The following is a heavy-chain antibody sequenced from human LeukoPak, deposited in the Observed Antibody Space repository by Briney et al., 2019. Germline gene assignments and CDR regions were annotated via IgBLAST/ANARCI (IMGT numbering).Heavy chain of an antibody. CDR3: AKGPNYYDSSTYIDY. CDR2: ISASGGST. V-gene: IGHV3-23*01. D-gene: IGHD3-22*01. Sequence: GGSLRPSCVASGFTFSTYALTWVRQAPGKGLEWFSGISASGGSTDYADSVKGRFTISRDNSRNTLYLQMNSLRAEDTAIYYCAKGPNYYDSSTYIDYWGQGTLVTVSS. CDR1: GFTFSTYA. J-gene: IGHJ4*02.